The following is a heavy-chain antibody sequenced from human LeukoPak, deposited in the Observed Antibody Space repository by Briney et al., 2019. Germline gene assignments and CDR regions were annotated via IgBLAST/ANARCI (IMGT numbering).Heavy chain of an antibody. J-gene: IGHJ4*02. D-gene: IGHD4-17*01. Sequence: PGGSLRLSCAASRFTFSTYTMNWVRQAPGKGLEWVSSISSSSSYIYYADSVKGRFTISRDNAKNSLYLQMNTLRAEDTAVYYCARVRATVTTFDYWGQGTLVTVSS. V-gene: IGHV3-21*01. CDR3: ARVRATVTTFDY. CDR2: ISSSSSYI. CDR1: RFTFSTYT.